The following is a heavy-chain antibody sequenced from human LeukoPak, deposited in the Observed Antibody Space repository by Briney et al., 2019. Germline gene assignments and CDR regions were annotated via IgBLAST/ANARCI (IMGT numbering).Heavy chain of an antibody. J-gene: IGHJ4*02. CDR1: GFTFSSYG. D-gene: IGHD3-3*01. CDR3: AGDPFWSGYYTRFYFDY. CDR2: ISYDGSNK. V-gene: IGHV3-30*03. Sequence: PGGSLRLSCAASGFTFSSYGMHWVRQAPGKGLEWVAVISYDGSNKYYADSVKGRFTISRDNSKNTLYLQMNSLRAEDTAVYYCAGDPFWSGYYTRFYFDYWGQGTLVTVSS.